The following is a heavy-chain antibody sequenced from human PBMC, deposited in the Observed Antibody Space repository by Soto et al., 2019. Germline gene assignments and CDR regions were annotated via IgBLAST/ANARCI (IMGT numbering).Heavy chain of an antibody. CDR3: ASIVGATTGYYGMDV. Sequence: GASVKVSCKASGGTFSSYAISWVRQAPGQGLEWMGGIIPIFGTANYAQKFQGRVTITADESTSTAYMELSSLRSEDTAVYYCASIVGATTGYYGMDVWGQGTTVTSP. CDR1: GGTFSSYA. J-gene: IGHJ6*02. D-gene: IGHD1-26*01. V-gene: IGHV1-69*13. CDR2: IIPIFGTA.